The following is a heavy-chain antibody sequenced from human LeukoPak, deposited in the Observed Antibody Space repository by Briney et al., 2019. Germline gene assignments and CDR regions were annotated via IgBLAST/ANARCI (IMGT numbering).Heavy chain of an antibody. J-gene: IGHJ3*02. V-gene: IGHV3-20*04. Sequence: GGFLRLSCAASGFTFDDYGMSWVRQAPGKGLEWVSGINWNGGSTGYADSVKGRFTISRDNAKNSLYLQMNSLRAEDTALYYCAREYYYASSGYPRGTFDIWGQGTMVTVSS. CDR1: GFTFDDYG. D-gene: IGHD3-22*01. CDR2: INWNGGST. CDR3: AREYYYASSGYPRGTFDI.